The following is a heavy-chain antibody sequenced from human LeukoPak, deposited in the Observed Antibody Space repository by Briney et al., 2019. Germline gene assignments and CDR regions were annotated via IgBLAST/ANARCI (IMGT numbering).Heavy chain of an antibody. CDR1: GYTFTNYD. D-gene: IGHD2-15*01. Sequence: ASVKVSCKASGYTFTNYDINWVRRATGQGLEWMGWMNPNSGNTGYAQKFQGRVTMTRSTSISTAYMELSSLTSEDTAVYYCAGVSLGYCSGGTCYFQDHWGQGTLVTVSS. V-gene: IGHV1-8*01. CDR2: MNPNSGNT. J-gene: IGHJ4*02. CDR3: AGVSLGYCSGGTCYFQDH.